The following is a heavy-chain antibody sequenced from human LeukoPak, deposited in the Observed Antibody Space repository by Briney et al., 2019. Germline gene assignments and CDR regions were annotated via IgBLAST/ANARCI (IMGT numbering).Heavy chain of an antibody. CDR1: GGSISNSY. CDR2: INRSGIT. Sequence: SETLSLTCTVSGGSISNSYWGWIRQPTGSGLEWIGRINRSGITKYNPSLGSRVTMSVDPSKNQLSLTLRSVTVADTALYYCGRESGSVAGTVEVWGQGILVTVS. D-gene: IGHD6-19*01. J-gene: IGHJ4*02. V-gene: IGHV4-4*07. CDR3: GRESGSVAGTVEV.